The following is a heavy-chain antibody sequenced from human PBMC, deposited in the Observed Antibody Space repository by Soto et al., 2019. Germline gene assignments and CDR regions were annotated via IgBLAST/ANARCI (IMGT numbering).Heavy chain of an antibody. CDR1: GYTFANYG. Sequence: QVQLVQSGAEVKTPGASVKVSCETSGYTFANYGLTWVRQAPTQGFEWIGWISAYNGETNYAQKFQGRVTLTTDTSTSTAYMELRSLRSDDTGVYYCARLVVTSPESGGQGTLVTVSS. V-gene: IGHV1-18*01. J-gene: IGHJ4*02. D-gene: IGHD2-15*01. CDR3: ARLVVTSPES. CDR2: ISAYNGET.